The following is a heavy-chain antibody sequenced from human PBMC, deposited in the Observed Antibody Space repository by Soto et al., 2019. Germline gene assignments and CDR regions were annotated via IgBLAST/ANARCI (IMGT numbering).Heavy chain of an antibody. Sequence: EVQLVETGGGLIQPGGSLRLSCAVSGFTVNSNHMNWVRQAPGKGLEWVSVIFGGGSTYYADSVKGRFTISRDNSKNTVYLQMNSLRVEDTAVYYCARGGVVATLYYFDYWGRGTLVTVSS. CDR3: ARGGVVATLYYFDY. V-gene: IGHV3-53*02. CDR1: GFTVNSNH. CDR2: IFGGGST. D-gene: IGHD5-12*01. J-gene: IGHJ4*02.